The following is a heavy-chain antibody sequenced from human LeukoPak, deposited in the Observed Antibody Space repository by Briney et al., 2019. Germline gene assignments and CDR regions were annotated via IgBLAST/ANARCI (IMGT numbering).Heavy chain of an antibody. CDR1: GYTFTGYY. CDR3: ASSVQLAYYYYYMDV. Sequence: SVKVSCKASGYTFTGYYMHWVRQAPGQGLEWMGGIIPIFGTANYAQKFQGRVTITADKSTSTAYMELSSLRSEDTAVYYCASSVQLAYYYYYMDVWGKGTTVTVSS. J-gene: IGHJ6*03. D-gene: IGHD6-6*01. V-gene: IGHV1-69*06. CDR2: IIPIFGTA.